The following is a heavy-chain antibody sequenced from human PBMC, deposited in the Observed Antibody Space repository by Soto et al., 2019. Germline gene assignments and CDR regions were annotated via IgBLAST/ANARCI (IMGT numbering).Heavy chain of an antibody. V-gene: IGHV1-18*01. CDR3: ARDFEEYSYGYLFDY. J-gene: IGHJ4*02. CDR2: ISAYNGNT. Sequence: ASVKVSCKASGYTFTSYGISWVRQAPGQGLEWMGWISAYNGNTNYAQKLQGRVTMTTDTSTSTAYMELRSLRSDDTAVYYCARDFEEYSYGYLFDYWGQGTLVTVSS. CDR1: GYTFTSYG. D-gene: IGHD5-18*01.